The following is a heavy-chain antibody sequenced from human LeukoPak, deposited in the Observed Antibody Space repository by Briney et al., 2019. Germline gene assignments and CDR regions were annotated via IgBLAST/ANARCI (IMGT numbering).Heavy chain of an antibody. CDR2: ISGSGGST. D-gene: IGHD3-10*01. Sequence: GGSLRLSCAASGFTFSSYAMSWVRQAPGKGLEWVSAISGSGGSTYYADSVKGRFTISRDNSKNTLYLRMNSLRAEDTAVYYCASTPVRGVISRLDYWGQGTLVTVSS. CDR3: ASTPVRGVISRLDY. J-gene: IGHJ4*02. V-gene: IGHV3-23*01. CDR1: GFTFSSYA.